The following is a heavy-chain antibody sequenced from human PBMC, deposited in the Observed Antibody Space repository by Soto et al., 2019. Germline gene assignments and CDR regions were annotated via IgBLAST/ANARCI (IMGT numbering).Heavy chain of an antibody. Sequence: GASVKVSCKASGGTFSSYSISWVRQAPGQGLEWMGGIIPIFGTANYAQKFQGRVTITADESTSTAYMELSSLRSEDTAVYYCARERVQWLHPGLYYFDYWGQGTLVTVSS. CDR2: IIPIFGTA. V-gene: IGHV1-69*13. CDR3: ARERVQWLHPGLYYFDY. J-gene: IGHJ4*02. CDR1: GGTFSSYS. D-gene: IGHD6-19*01.